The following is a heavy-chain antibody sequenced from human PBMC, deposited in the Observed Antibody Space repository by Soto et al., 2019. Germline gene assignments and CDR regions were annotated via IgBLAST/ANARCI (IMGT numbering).Heavy chain of an antibody. CDR3: ARSYDTFTGYYRY. Sequence: SETLSLTCTVSGAPVSGYFWSWIRQPPGKGLEWVAYIHDGGETSYNPSLNSRVTISIDTSKNQFSLKLSSVTAADTAVYYCARSYDTFTGYYRYWGQGTLVTVSS. CDR1: GAPVSGYF. D-gene: IGHD3-9*01. J-gene: IGHJ4*02. CDR2: IHDGGET. V-gene: IGHV4-59*08.